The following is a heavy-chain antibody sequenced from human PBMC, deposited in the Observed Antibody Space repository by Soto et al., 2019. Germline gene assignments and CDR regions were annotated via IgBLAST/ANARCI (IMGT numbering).Heavy chain of an antibody. V-gene: IGHV4-34*02. CDR1: GGSFSGYY. D-gene: IGHD3-3*02. CDR2: INHSGGT. CDR3: ARDRQYYHFWGGYENEGPYGMDV. Sequence: QVQLQQWGAGLLKPSETLSLTCAVYGGSFSGYYWTWIRQAPGKGLEGIGEINHSGGTNYTSSLRSRVTISVDTSKNQFSLILYSVTAADTAVYYCARDRQYYHFWGGYENEGPYGMDVWGQGTTVTVSS. J-gene: IGHJ6*02.